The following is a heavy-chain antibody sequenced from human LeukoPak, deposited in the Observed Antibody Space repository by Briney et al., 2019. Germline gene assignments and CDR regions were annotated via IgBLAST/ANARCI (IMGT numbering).Heavy chain of an antibody. V-gene: IGHV3-7*05. Sequence: GGSLILSCAASGFTFSRYWMTWVRQAPGKGREWVANIKQDGTEKYYVDSVKGRFTISRDNAKNSLYLQMNSLRAEDTAVYYCARDSEWGLLRSDYWGQGTLVTVSS. J-gene: IGHJ4*02. D-gene: IGHD1-26*01. CDR3: ARDSEWGLLRSDY. CDR2: IKQDGTEK. CDR1: GFTFSRYW.